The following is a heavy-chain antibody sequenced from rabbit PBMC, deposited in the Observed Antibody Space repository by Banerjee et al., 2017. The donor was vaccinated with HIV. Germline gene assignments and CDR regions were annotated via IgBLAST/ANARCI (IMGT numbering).Heavy chain of an antibody. V-gene: IGHV1S29*01. CDR3: ARSYAGGDGAAARLEL. D-gene: IGHD4-2*01. CDR1: GFDFSSYA. J-gene: IGHJ3*01. CDR2: ITYRGSA. Sequence: QEQLKESGGGLVQPGGSLKLSCKASGFDFSSYAITWVRQAPGKGLEYIGYITYRGSAYYASWVNGRFTISRENTQNTLYLQLNSLTAADTATYFCARSYAGGDGAAARLELWAQAPSSPS.